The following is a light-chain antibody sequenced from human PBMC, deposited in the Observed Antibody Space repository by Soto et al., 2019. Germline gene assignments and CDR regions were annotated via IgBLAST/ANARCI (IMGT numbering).Light chain of an antibody. V-gene: IGKV3-11*01. CDR3: QQRGNWPPT. CDR2: ATS. CDR1: QRVSNY. Sequence: DIVLTQSPATLSLSPRDRATLSCRASQRVSNYVAWYQQKPGQAPTLLIYATSHRASDAPVRFSGSGSGTDFALSISSLEPEDFALYYCQQRGNWPPTFGGGTKVEIK. J-gene: IGKJ4*01.